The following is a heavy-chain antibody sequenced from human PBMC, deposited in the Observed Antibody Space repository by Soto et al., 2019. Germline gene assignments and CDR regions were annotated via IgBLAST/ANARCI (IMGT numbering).Heavy chain of an antibody. CDR2: IRSKPNSYAT. V-gene: IGHV3-73*01. CDR1: GFTFSGSA. CDR3: TRLVYYGGNSDYYLYYGMDV. J-gene: IGHJ6*02. Sequence: GGSLRLSCAASGFTFSGSAMHWVRQASGKGLEWVGRIRSKPNSYATAYAASVKGRFTISSDDSKNTSYLQMNSLKNEDTAVYYATRLVYYGGNSDYYLYYGMDVWGQGTTVTVSS. D-gene: IGHD2-8*01.